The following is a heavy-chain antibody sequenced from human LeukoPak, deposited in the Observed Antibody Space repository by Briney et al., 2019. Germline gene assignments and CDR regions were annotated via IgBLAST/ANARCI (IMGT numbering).Heavy chain of an antibody. V-gene: IGHV3-30*03. J-gene: IGHJ4*02. D-gene: IGHD3-9*01. Sequence: GGSLRLSCAASGFTFSSYWVSWLRQAPGKGMESVAFISSDGNTKFYADSLKGRITISRDNFRNTVFLEMTTLRPEDTALYYCVRDLTYGARFDYWGQGTLVTVSS. CDR3: VRDLTYGARFDY. CDR2: ISSDGNTK. CDR1: GFTFSSYW.